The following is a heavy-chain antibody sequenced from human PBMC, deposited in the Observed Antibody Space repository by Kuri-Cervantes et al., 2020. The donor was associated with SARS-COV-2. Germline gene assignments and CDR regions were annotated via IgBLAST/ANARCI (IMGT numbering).Heavy chain of an antibody. J-gene: IGHJ2*01. V-gene: IGHV3-53*01. D-gene: IGHD3-3*01. Sequence: LPCAASAFPVPPPYISWARQAPGKGPEWVSVLYSGGRTYYADSVKGRFTISRDNSKNTLYLQMNSLRAEDTAVYYCARDKRSLDFWSGYYSTRTRYWYFDLWGRGTLVTVSS. CDR2: LYSGGRT. CDR3: ARDKRSLDFWSGYYSTRTRYWYFDL. CDR1: AFPVPPPY.